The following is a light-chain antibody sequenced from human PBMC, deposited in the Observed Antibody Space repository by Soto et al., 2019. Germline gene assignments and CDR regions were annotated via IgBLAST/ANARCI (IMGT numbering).Light chain of an antibody. J-gene: IGLJ1*01. CDR3: AAWDDSLNGQV. CDR2: YDD. Sequence: QSVLSQPPSVSEAPRQMVTISCSGSSSNIGNNAVNWYQQLPGKAPKLLIYYDDLLPSGVSDRFSGSKSGTSASLAISGLQSEDEADYYCAAWDDSLNGQVFGTGTKVPVL. V-gene: IGLV1-36*01. CDR1: SSNIGNNA.